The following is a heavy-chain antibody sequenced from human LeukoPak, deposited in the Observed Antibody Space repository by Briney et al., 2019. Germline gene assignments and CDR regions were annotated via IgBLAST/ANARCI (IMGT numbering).Heavy chain of an antibody. CDR1: GYTFTSYD. D-gene: IGHD3-10*01. CDR3: AIRYGSGEKYYYYYYMDV. J-gene: IGHJ6*03. CDR2: MNPNSGNT. V-gene: IGHV1-8*01. Sequence: ASVKVSCKASGYTFTSYDINWARRATGQGLEWMGWMNPNSGNTGYAQKFQGRVTMTRNTSISTAYMELSSLRSEDTAVYYCAIRYGSGEKYYYYYYMDVWGKGTTVTVSS.